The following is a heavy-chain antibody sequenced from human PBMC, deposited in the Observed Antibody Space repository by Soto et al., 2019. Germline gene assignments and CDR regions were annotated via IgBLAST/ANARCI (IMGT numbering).Heavy chain of an antibody. J-gene: IGHJ3*02. CDR2: ISGSGGST. D-gene: IGHD3-10*01. CDR3: AKDRGRGDAFDI. CDR1: GFTFSSSA. V-gene: IGHV3-23*01. Sequence: GGSLRLSCSASGFTFSSSAMSWFRQAPGKGLEWVSSISGSGGSTYYADSVKGRFTISRDNSKNTLYLQMNSLRAEDTALYYCAKDRGRGDAFDIWGQGTMVTVSS.